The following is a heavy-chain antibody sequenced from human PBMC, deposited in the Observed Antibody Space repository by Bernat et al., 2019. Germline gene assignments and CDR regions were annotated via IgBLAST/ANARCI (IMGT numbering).Heavy chain of an antibody. J-gene: IGHJ4*02. CDR1: GFTFSNYW. Sequence: VQLVESGGGVVQPGRSLRLSCAASGFTFSNYWMHWVRQAPGKGLVWVSRINIDGSNTRYADSVKGRFTISRDNAKNTLNLQMNSLRAEDTAVYYCVRTSRGSNSFDYWGQGTLVTVSS. V-gene: IGHV3-74*02. D-gene: IGHD4-11*01. CDR2: INIDGSNT. CDR3: VRTSRGSNSFDY.